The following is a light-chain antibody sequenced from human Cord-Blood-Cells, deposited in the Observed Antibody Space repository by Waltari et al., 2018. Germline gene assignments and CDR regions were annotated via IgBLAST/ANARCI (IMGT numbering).Light chain of an antibody. CDR1: QSVSSN. CDR3: QQYNNWPWT. CDR2: GAP. J-gene: IGKJ1*01. Sequence: EIVLTQSPATLSVSPGERATLSCRASQSVSSNLAWYQQKPGQAPMLLIYGAPTRANGIPARFSGSGSGTRFTRTISSLQSEDVAVYYCQQYNNWPWTFGKGIKVETK. V-gene: IGKV3-15*01.